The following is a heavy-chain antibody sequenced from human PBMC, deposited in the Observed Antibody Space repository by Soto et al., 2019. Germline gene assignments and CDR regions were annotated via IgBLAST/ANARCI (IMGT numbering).Heavy chain of an antibody. CDR2: IYTSGST. Sequence: QVQLQESGPGLVKPSETLSLTCTVSGGSISSYYWSWIRQPAGKGLEWIGLIYTSGSTNYNPSLKSRVTMSVDTSKNQFSVKLSSVTAADTAVYYCAREPTSGSHGWFDPWGQGTLVTVSS. CDR1: GGSISSYY. D-gene: IGHD1-26*01. J-gene: IGHJ5*02. V-gene: IGHV4-4*07. CDR3: AREPTSGSHGWFDP.